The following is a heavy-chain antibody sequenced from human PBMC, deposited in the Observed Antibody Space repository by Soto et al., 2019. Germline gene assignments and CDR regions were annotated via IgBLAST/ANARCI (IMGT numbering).Heavy chain of an antibody. CDR3: GRKVRLPILMPERSRADACNG. CDR2: IIPVFDST. CDR1: AGTFNSYA. J-gene: IGHJ3*01. Sequence: QVQLVQSGAEVKKPGSSVKVSCKASAGTFNSYAVSWLRQAPGQGPEWMGRIIPVFDSTYYGQRFQGRLTIKSKETAANAYTELGRLISKATTILPCGRKVRLPILMPERSRADACNGWRQGIMVTDS. D-gene: IGHD2-21*01. V-gene: IGHV1-69*15.